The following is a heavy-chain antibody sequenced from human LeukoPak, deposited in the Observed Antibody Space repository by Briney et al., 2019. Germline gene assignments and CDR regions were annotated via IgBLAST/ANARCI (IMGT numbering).Heavy chain of an antibody. D-gene: IGHD3-9*01. V-gene: IGHV4-39*07. CDR1: GGSISSSSYY. CDR3: ARAETGTCQN. CDR2: IYYSGST. J-gene: IGHJ4*02. Sequence: SETLSLTCTVSGGSISSSSYYWGWIRQPPGKGLEWFGSIYYSGSTYYNPSLKSRVTISVDTSKNQFSLNLNSVTAADTAVYFCARAETGTCQNWGQGTLVTVSS.